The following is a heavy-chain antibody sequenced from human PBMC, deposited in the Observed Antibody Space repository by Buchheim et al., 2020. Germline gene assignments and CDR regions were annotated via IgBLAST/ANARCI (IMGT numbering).Heavy chain of an antibody. D-gene: IGHD6-13*01. V-gene: IGHV4-59*01. J-gene: IGHJ1*01. CDR3: ARGSGNSWHLLH. Sequence: QVQLQESGPGQVKPSETLSLTCTVSGGSISSDYWSWIRQSPGKGLEWIGCIFYSGNHHYNPSIKSRVTISSDKSKNQFSLKLNSVTAADTAVYYCARGSGNSWHLLHWGQGTL. CDR1: GGSISSDY. CDR2: IFYSGNH.